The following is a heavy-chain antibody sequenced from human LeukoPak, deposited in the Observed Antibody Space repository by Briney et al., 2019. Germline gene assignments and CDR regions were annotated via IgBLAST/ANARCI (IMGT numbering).Heavy chain of an antibody. D-gene: IGHD3-9*01. CDR1: GFTFSSYA. CDR3: AKVRTEYYDILTGYHEGFDY. CDR2: ISGSGGST. V-gene: IGHV3-23*01. J-gene: IGHJ4*02. Sequence: PGGSLRLSCAASGFTFSSYAMSWGRQAPGKGLEWVSAISGSGGSTYYADSVKGRFTISRDNSKNTLYLQMNSLRAEDTAVYYCAKVRTEYYDILTGYHEGFDYWGQGTLVTVSS.